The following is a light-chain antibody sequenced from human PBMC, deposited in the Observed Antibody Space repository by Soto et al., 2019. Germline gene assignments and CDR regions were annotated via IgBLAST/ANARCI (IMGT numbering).Light chain of an antibody. CDR3: CSYVGSRNCV. J-gene: IGLJ1*01. CDR1: SSDVGTYNL. Sequence: QSALTQPASVSGSPGQSITISCTGTSSDVGTYNLVSWYQQHPGKAPKLMVYEGTKRPSGVSNRFSGSKSGNTASLTISGLQAEDEADYYCCSYVGSRNCVFGIGTKPPS. CDR2: EGT. V-gene: IGLV2-23*01.